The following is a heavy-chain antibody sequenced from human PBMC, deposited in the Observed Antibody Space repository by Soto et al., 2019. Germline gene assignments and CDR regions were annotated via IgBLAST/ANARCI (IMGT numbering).Heavy chain of an antibody. D-gene: IGHD3-22*01. CDR2: IYYSGST. CDR1: GGSISSGDYY. Sequence: SETLSLTCTVSGGSISSGDYYWSWIRQPSGKGLEWIGYIYYSGSTYYNPSLKSRVTISVDTSKNQFSLKLSSVTAADTAVYYCARGSGGYYYDSSGYYFSYYFDYWGQGTLVTVSS. CDR3: ARGSGGYYYDSSGYYFSYYFDY. J-gene: IGHJ4*02. V-gene: IGHV4-30-4*01.